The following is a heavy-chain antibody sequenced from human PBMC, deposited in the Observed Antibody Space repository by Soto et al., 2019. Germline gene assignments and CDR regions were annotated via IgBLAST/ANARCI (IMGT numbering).Heavy chain of an antibody. V-gene: IGHV4-59*01. Sequence: SETLSLTCTVFGGSISSYYWSWIRQPPGKGLEGIGYIYYSGSTNYNPSLKSRVTISVDTSKNQFSLKLSSVTAADTAVYYCGRGRDGYNPWASEYYFDYWGQGTLVTVSS. D-gene: IGHD5-12*01. CDR3: GRGRDGYNPWASEYYFDY. CDR1: GGSISSYY. CDR2: IYYSGST. J-gene: IGHJ4*02.